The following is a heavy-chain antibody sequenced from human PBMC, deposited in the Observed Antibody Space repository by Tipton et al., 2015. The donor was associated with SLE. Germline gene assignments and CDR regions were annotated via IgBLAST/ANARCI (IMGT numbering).Heavy chain of an antibody. D-gene: IGHD1-26*01. Sequence: TLSLTCTVSGGSISSYYWSWIRQPPGKGLEWIGYIYTSGSTNYNPSLKSRVTISVDTSKNQFPLKLSSVTAADTAVDYCASWDVDVWGIGTTVTVAS. J-gene: IGHJ6*04. CDR3: ASWDVDV. CDR1: GGSISSYY. CDR2: IYTSGST. V-gene: IGHV4-4*08.